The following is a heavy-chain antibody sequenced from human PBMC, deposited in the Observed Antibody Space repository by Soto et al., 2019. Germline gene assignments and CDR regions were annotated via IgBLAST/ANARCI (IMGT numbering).Heavy chain of an antibody. Sequence: QVQLVQSGAEVKKPGSSVKVSCKASGGTFSSYAISWVRQAPGQGLEWMGGIIPIFGTANYAQKFQGRVTITADESTSTAYRELSSLRSEDTAVYYCARSPPDYGDLSYYFDYWGQGTLVTVSS. CDR2: IIPIFGTA. J-gene: IGHJ4*02. CDR1: GGTFSSYA. CDR3: ARSPPDYGDLSYYFDY. D-gene: IGHD4-17*01. V-gene: IGHV1-69*01.